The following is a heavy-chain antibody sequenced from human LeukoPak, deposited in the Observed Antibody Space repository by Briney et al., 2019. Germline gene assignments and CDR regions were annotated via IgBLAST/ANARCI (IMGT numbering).Heavy chain of an antibody. CDR1: GYSISSGYY. Sequence: PSETLSLTCAVSGYSISSGYYWGWIRQPPGKGLEWIGSIYHRGSTYYNPSLKSRVTISVDTSKNQFSLKLSSVTAADTAVYYCARGLTYYDFWSGNHPGSYYMDVWGKGTTVTVSS. J-gene: IGHJ6*03. D-gene: IGHD3-3*01. CDR3: ARGLTYYDFWSGNHPGSYYMDV. CDR2: IYHRGST. V-gene: IGHV4-38-2*01.